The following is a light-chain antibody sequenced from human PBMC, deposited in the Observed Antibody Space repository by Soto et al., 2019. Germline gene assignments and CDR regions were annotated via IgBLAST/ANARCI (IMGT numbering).Light chain of an antibody. Sequence: DIQMTHSPSSLFASVGDRVTIACRARQTISTYLNWYQQKPGKAPKLLIFGASTLQSGVPSRFSGSGSGTEFILTISSLQREDFATYYCQQTYDTHPTFGQGSKVEIX. J-gene: IGKJ1*01. V-gene: IGKV1-39*01. CDR3: QQTYDTHPT. CDR1: QTISTY. CDR2: GAS.